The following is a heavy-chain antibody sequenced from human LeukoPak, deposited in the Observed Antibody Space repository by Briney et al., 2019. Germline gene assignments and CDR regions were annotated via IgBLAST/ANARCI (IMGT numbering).Heavy chain of an antibody. J-gene: IGHJ4*02. CDR2: INTDGSTT. CDR1: GFTFSSYW. Sequence: GGSLRLSCAASGFTFSSYWMHWVRQVPGKGLVWVSRINTDGSTTSYADSVKGRFTISRDNAKNTLSLQMNSLRAEDTAVYYCATGRSGYAYWGQGTLVTVSS. V-gene: IGHV3-74*01. CDR3: ATGRSGYAY. D-gene: IGHD5-12*01.